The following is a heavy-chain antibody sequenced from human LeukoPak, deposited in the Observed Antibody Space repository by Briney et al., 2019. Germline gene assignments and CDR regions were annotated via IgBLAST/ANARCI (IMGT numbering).Heavy chain of an antibody. CDR1: GFTFSSYA. V-gene: IGHV3-23*01. CDR3: AKDSSDWNGVTGPYDY. D-gene: IGHD1-1*01. CDR2: ISGNGGSS. J-gene: IGHJ4*02. Sequence: GESLRLSCAASGFTFSSYAMSWVRQAPGKGLEWVSGISGNGGSSICADSVKGRFTISRDNSKNTLYLQMNSLRAEDTALYYCAKDSSDWNGVTGPYDYWGQGTLVTVSS.